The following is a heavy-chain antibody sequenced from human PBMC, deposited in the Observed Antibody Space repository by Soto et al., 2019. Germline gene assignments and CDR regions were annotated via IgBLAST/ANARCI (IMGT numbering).Heavy chain of an antibody. CDR1: GFTFSDYY. V-gene: IGHV3-11*01. D-gene: IGHD4-17*01. CDR2: ISSSGSTI. CDR3: ARAPYGVRYFDY. J-gene: IGHJ4*02. Sequence: QVQLVASGGGLVKPGGSLRLSCAASGFTFSDYYMSWIRQAPGKGLERVSYISSSGSTIYYADSVQGRFTISRDKAKNSLYLKMNSLRAEDTAVYYCARAPYGVRYFDYCGQGTLVTVSS.